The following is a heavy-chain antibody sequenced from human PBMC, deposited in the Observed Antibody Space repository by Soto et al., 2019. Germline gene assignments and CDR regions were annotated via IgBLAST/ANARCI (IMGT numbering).Heavy chain of an antibody. D-gene: IGHD1-26*01. J-gene: IGHJ5*02. CDR2: INPRGGST. CDR3: ARVALSGGGWLDP. V-gene: IGHV1-46*01. CDR1: GYTFTSYY. Sequence: QVQLVQSGAEVKKPGASVNVSCKASGYTFTSYYMHWVRQAPGQGLEWMGIINPRGGSTTYAQKFQGRVTVTRDTSTSPVYMELSNLRSDDTAIYYCARVALSGGGWLDPWGQGTLVTVSS.